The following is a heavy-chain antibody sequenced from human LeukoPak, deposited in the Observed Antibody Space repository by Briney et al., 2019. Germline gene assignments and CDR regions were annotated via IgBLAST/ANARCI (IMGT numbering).Heavy chain of an antibody. Sequence: SETLSLTCTVSGGSLNSRGYLWGWIRQPPGKGLEWIGYVYYSGSTNYNPSLKSRVTISVDTSKNQFSLKLSSVTAADTAVYYCASLHYLEGAYYFDYWGQGTLVTVSS. CDR1: GGSLNSRGYL. D-gene: IGHD3-3*01. V-gene: IGHV4-61*08. CDR2: VYYSGST. CDR3: ASLHYLEGAYYFDY. J-gene: IGHJ4*02.